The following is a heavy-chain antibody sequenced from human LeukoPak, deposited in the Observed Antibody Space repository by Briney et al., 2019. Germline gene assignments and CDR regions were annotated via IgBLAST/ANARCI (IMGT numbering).Heavy chain of an antibody. CDR3: ARQRDDILTGYYNFDY. CDR2: IYYSGST. V-gene: IGHV4-59*08. D-gene: IGHD3-9*01. J-gene: IGHJ4*02. Sequence: SETLSLTCTVSGGSISSYYWSWIRQPPGKGLEWIGYIYYSGSTNYNPSLKSRVTISVDTSKNQFSLKLSSVTAADTAVYYCARQRDDILTGYYNFDYWGQGTLVTASS. CDR1: GGSISSYY.